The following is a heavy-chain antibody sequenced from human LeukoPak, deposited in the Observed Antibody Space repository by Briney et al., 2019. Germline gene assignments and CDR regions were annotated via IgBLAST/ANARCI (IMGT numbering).Heavy chain of an antibody. CDR2: IRYDGSNK. CDR1: GFTFSSYG. Sequence: GGSLRLSCAASGFTFSSYGMHWVRQAPGRGLEWGAFIRYDGSNKYYADSVKGRFTISRDNSKNTLYLQMNSLRPDDTAVYYCAEDLGPVALNGGDYWGQGTLVTVSS. D-gene: IGHD6-19*01. V-gene: IGHV3-30*02. J-gene: IGHJ4*02. CDR3: AEDLGPVALNGGDY.